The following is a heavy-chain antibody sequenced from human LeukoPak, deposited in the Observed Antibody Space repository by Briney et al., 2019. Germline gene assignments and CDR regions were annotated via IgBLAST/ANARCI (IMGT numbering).Heavy chain of an antibody. J-gene: IGHJ4*02. D-gene: IGHD6-13*01. Sequence: GASVNVSCKASGYTFTSYGISWVRQAPGQGLEWMGWISAYNGNTNYAQKLQGRVTMTTDTSTSTAYMELRSLRSDDTAVYYCARAYGRSIAAANLAYWGQGTLVTVSS. CDR2: ISAYNGNT. V-gene: IGHV1-18*01. CDR3: ARAYGRSIAAANLAY. CDR1: GYTFTSYG.